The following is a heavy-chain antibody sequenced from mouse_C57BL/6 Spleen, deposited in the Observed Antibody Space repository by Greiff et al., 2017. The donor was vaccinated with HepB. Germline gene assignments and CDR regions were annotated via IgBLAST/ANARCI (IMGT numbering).Heavy chain of an antibody. CDR1: GFSLTSYG. CDR2: IWSGGST. V-gene: IGHV2-2*01. D-gene: IGHD1-1*01. Sequence: VQLQQSGPGLVQPSQSLSITCTVSGFSLTSYGVHWVRQSPGKGLEWLGVIWSGGSTDYNAAFISRLSISKDNSKSQVFFKMNSLQADDTAIYYCARNRYYGGYFDVWGTGTTVTVSS. J-gene: IGHJ1*03. CDR3: ARNRYYGGYFDV.